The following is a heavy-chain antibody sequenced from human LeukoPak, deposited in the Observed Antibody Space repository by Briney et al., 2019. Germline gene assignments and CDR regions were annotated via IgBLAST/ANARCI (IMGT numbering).Heavy chain of an antibody. CDR3: ARDRGLPDAFDV. Sequence: GGCLRLSCAASGFLFGPYWMHWVRQAPGKGLVWVSHMNSDGSTTVYADSVEGRFTISRDNAKNTLYLQMNSLRAEDSAVYYCARDRGLPDAFDVWGQGTMVTVSS. CDR2: MNSDGSTT. J-gene: IGHJ3*01. CDR1: GFLFGPYW. D-gene: IGHD2-15*01. V-gene: IGHV3-74*01.